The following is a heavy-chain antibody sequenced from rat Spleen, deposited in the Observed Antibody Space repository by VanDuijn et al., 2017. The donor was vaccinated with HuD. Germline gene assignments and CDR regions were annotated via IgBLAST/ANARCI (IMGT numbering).Heavy chain of an antibody. V-gene: IGHV5-25*01. J-gene: IGHJ2*01. Sequence: EVQLVESGGGLVQPGRSMKLSCVASGFTFRNYGMTWVRQTPTTGLEWVASITTGGDNTYYRDSVKGRFTISRDNAKSTLSLQMDSLRSEDTATYYCARHWGYWGQGVMVTVSS. CDR1: GFTFRNYG. CDR3: ARHWGY. D-gene: IGHD4-6*01. CDR2: ITTGGDNT.